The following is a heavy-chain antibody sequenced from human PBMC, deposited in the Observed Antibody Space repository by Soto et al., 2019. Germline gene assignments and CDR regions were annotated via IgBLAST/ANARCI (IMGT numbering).Heavy chain of an antibody. CDR2: IYYSGST. J-gene: IGHJ5*02. D-gene: IGHD3-9*01. CDR1: GGCISSGDYY. Sequence: SETLYLTCTVSGGCISSGDYYWSWIRQPPGKGLEWIGYIYYSGSTDYNPSLKSRVTISVDKSKNQFSLKLSSVTAAYTAVYFCARARQYYHCEFAPWGQGTLVTVSS. CDR3: ARARQYYHCEFAP. V-gene: IGHV4-30-4*01.